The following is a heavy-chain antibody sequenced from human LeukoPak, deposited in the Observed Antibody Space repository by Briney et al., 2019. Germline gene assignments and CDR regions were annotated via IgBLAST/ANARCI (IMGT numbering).Heavy chain of an antibody. CDR3: AKPMEMTITTLGGYFDY. D-gene: IGHD5-24*01. CDR1: GFTFDDYA. J-gene: IGHJ4*02. CDR2: ISGNSGDV. V-gene: IGHV3-9*01. Sequence: GGSLRLSCVASGFTFDDYAMHWVRQAPGKGLEWVSGISGNSGDVGYADSVKGRFTISRDNAKSSLYLHMNSPRAEDTALYYCAKPMEMTITTLGGYFDYWGQAILVTVSS.